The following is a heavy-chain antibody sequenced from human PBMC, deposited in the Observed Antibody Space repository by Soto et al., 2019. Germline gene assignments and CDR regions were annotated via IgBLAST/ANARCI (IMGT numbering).Heavy chain of an antibody. J-gene: IGHJ4*02. D-gene: IGHD6-19*01. CDR1: GFIFDDYA. Sequence: LRLSCAASGFIFDDYAMHWVRQAPGRGLEWVSGISWNSGSIGYADSVKGRFTISRDNAKKSLYLQMNSLRAEDTAVYYCARDRWWLVHWGQGTLVTVSS. CDR3: ARDRWWLVH. CDR2: ISWNSGSI. V-gene: IGHV3-9*01.